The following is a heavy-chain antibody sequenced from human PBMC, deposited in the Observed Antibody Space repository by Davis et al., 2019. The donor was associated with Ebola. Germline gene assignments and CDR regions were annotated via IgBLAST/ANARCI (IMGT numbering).Heavy chain of an antibody. Sequence: AASVKVSCKASRYTFTQFYMHWVRQAPRQGLEWMGFIIPSGGGTTYAPKSQGRVTMTRDTSTSTVYMELSSLRFEDTAVYFCATGGVYNYDYWGQGTLVSVSS. J-gene: IGHJ4*02. CDR1: RYTFTQFY. CDR2: IIPSGGGT. D-gene: IGHD5/OR15-5a*01. V-gene: IGHV1-46*03. CDR3: ATGGVYNYDY.